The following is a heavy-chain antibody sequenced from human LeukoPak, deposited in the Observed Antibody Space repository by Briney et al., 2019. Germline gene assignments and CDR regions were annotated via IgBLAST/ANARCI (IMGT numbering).Heavy chain of an antibody. CDR1: GYTFTTYG. D-gene: IGHD2-2*02. V-gene: IGHV1-46*01. CDR2: INPSGGST. CDR3: ARDLHIVVVPAAISLNYYYGMDV. J-gene: IGHJ6*02. Sequence: ASVKVSCKASGYTFTTYGISWVRQAPGQGLEWMGIINPSGGSTSYAQKFQGRVTMTRDTSTSTVYMELSSLRSEDTAVYYCARDLHIVVVPAAISLNYYYGMDVWGQGTTVTVSS.